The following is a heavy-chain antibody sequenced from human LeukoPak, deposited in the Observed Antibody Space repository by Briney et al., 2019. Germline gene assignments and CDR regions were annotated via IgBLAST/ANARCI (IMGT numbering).Heavy chain of an antibody. CDR2: IYYSGST. Sequence: SETLSLTCTVSGGSISSYYWSWIRQPPGKGLEWIGYIYYSGSTNYNPSLKSRVTISVDTSKNQFSLKLSSVTAADTAVYYCARARYSSSWACVYWGQGTLVTVSS. CDR1: GGSISSYY. CDR3: ARARYSSSWACVY. D-gene: IGHD6-13*01. J-gene: IGHJ4*02. V-gene: IGHV4-59*01.